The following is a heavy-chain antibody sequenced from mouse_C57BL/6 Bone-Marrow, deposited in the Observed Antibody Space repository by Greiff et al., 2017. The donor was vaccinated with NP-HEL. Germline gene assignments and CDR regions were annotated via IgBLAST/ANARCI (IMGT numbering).Heavy chain of an antibody. V-gene: IGHV1-63*01. D-gene: IGHD1-1*01. CDR2: IYPGGGYT. CDR3: ERTLLLRYRYAMDY. J-gene: IGHJ4*01. CDR1: GYTFTNYW. Sequence: QVQLQQSGAELVRPGTSVKMSCKASGYTFTNYWIGWAKQRPGHGLEWIGDIYPGGGYTNYNEKFKGKATFTADTSSNTAYMQLSSLTTEDSAIYYCERTLLLRYRYAMDYWGQGTSVTVSS.